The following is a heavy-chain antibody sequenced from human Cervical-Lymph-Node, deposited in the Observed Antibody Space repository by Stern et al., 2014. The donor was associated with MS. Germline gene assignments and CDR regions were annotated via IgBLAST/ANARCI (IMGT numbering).Heavy chain of an antibody. CDR1: GGTFNTSA. V-gene: IGHV1-69*06. CDR3: ARDLGVGPSVS. D-gene: IGHD5/OR15-5a*01. J-gene: IGHJ5*02. Sequence: QVQLVESGAGVKKPASSVKVSCKASGGTFNTSAISWVRQAPGQGLEWMGGIIPILGTTNYAQKFQGRVTFSADKSTSTAYMALSGLRYEDTAVYYCARDLGVGPSVSWGQGTVVTVSS. CDR2: IIPILGTT.